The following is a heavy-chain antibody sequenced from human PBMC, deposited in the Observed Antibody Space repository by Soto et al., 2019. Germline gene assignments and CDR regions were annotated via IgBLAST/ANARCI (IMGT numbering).Heavy chain of an antibody. J-gene: IGHJ3*02. V-gene: IGHV4-31*03. CDR3: ASSAYYDSGGYYSNDAFDI. CDR1: GGSISSGGYY. CDR2: IYYSGRS. Sequence: QVQLQESGPGLVKPSQTLSLTCTVSGGSISSGGYYWSWIRQHPGKCLEWIGYIYYSGRSYYNPSLKSRVTIAVDTSKNQFSLKLSSVTAADTAVYYCASSAYYDSGGYYSNDAFDIWGQGTMVTVSS. D-gene: IGHD3-22*01.